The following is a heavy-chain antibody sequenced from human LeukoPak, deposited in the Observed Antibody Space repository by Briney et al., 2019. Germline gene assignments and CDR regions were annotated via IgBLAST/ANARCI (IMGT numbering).Heavy chain of an antibody. CDR2: ITYSSSTI. CDR1: GFTFSSYS. CDR3: ASPSSAYAFDI. V-gene: IGHV3-48*01. Sequence: GGSLRLSCAASGFTFSSYSMTWVRQAPGKGLEWVSYITYSSSTIYYADSVKGRFTISRDNAKNSLYLQMNSLRAEDTAVYYCASPSSAYAFDIWGQGTMVTVSS. J-gene: IGHJ3*02. D-gene: IGHD3-22*01.